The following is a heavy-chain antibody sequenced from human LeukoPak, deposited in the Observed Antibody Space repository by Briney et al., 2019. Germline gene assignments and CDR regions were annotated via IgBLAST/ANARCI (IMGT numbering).Heavy chain of an antibody. Sequence: GGSLRLSCAASGFTFSSYGMPWVRQAPGKGLEWVAVISYDGSNKYYADSVKGRFTISRDNSKNTLYLQMNSLRAEDTAVYYCAKESEGSYYNPYYFDYWGQGTLVTVSS. CDR2: ISYDGSNK. CDR1: GFTFSSYG. CDR3: AKESEGSYYNPYYFDY. J-gene: IGHJ4*02. V-gene: IGHV3-30*18. D-gene: IGHD3-10*01.